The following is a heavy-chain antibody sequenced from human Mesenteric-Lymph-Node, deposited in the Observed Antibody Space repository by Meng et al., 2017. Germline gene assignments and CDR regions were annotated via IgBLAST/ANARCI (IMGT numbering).Heavy chain of an antibody. CDR3: ASLYCRGGSCFHNWFDP. D-gene: IGHD2-15*01. V-gene: IGHV1-18*01. CDR1: GGTFSSYA. CDR2: MSAYHGSP. J-gene: IGHJ5*02. Sequence: ASVKVSCKASGGTFSSYAISWVRQAPGQGLEWMGWMSAYHGSPNYSQRFQDRVIMTTDTSTSTVYMELTSLRSDDTAIYYCASLYCRGGSCFHNWFDPWGQGTLVTVSS.